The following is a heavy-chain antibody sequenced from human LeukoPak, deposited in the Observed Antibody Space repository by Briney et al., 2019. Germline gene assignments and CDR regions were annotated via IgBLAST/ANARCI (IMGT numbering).Heavy chain of an antibody. V-gene: IGHV1-2*04. J-gene: IGHJ3*02. CDR2: INPNSGGT. Sequence: ASVKVSCKASGYTFTGYYMHWVGQAPGQGLEWMGWINPNSGGTNYAQKFQGWVTMTRDTSISTAYMELSSLRSEDTAVYYCARGNVALRFWSGYYKSDAFDIWGQGTMVTVSS. CDR1: GYTFTGYY. CDR3: ARGNVALRFWSGYYKSDAFDI. D-gene: IGHD3-3*01.